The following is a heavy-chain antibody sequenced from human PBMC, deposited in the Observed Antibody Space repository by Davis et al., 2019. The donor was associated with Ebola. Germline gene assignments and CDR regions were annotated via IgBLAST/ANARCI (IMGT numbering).Heavy chain of an antibody. CDR3: AREDSVVSRGMDV. Sequence: MPSETLSLTCAVSGDSISSSNWWSWVRPPPGKGLEWIGEISQSGSTNYNPSLKSRVTISVDKSKNQFSLKLSSVTAADTAVYYCAREDSVVSRGMDVWGQGTTVTVSS. CDR1: GDSISSSNW. D-gene: IGHD2-2*01. J-gene: IGHJ6*02. CDR2: ISQSGST. V-gene: IGHV4-4*02.